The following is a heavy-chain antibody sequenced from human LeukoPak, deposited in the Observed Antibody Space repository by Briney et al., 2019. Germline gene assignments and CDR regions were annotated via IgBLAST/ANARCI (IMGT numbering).Heavy chain of an antibody. D-gene: IGHD3-22*01. CDR2: IFPIVGIA. CDR3: ARDPGYYDSSGYSFDY. J-gene: IGHJ4*02. V-gene: IGHV1-69*04. Sequence: SVKVSCKASGGTFSSYGVSWVRQAPGQGLEWVGRIFPIVGIANYAQKFQGRVTITADTSTSTAYMELSGLRSEDTGVYYCARDPGYYDSSGYSFDYWGQGTLVTVSS. CDR1: GGTFSSYG.